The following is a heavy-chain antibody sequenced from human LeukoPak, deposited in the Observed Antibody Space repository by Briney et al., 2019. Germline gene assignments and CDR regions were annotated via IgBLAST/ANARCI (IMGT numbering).Heavy chain of an antibody. J-gene: IGHJ4*02. V-gene: IGHV3-23*01. Sequence: GGSLRLSCAASGFTFSSYAMSWVRQAPGKGLEWVSAISGSGGSTYYADSVKGRFTISRDNSKNTLYLQMNSLRAEDTAVYYCAKAQNDLGSPYYFDYWGQGTLVTVSS. CDR3: AKAQNDLGSPYYFDY. CDR1: GFTFSSYA. CDR2: ISGSGGST. D-gene: IGHD6-6*01.